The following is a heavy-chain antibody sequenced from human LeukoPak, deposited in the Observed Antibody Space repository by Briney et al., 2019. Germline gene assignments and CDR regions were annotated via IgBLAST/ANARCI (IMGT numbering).Heavy chain of an antibody. CDR3: ARWSVAGPALDD. D-gene: IGHD6-19*01. Sequence: PSETLSLTYTVSVGSISRYYWSWIRQPPGKGLEWIGYIYYSGSTNYNPSLKSRVTISVDTSKNQFSLKLSSVTAADTAVYYCARWSVAGPALDDRGQGTLVTVSS. V-gene: IGHV4-59*01. CDR2: IYYSGST. J-gene: IGHJ4*02. CDR1: VGSISRYY.